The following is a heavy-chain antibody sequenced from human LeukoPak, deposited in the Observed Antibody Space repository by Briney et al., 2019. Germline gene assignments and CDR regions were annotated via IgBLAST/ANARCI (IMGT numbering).Heavy chain of an antibody. J-gene: IGHJ4*02. CDR1: GFTFSSYW. D-gene: IGHD3-22*01. V-gene: IGHV3-74*01. CDR2: INSDGSST. Sequence: GGSPRLSCAASGFTFSSYWMHWVRQAPGKGLVWVSRINSDGSSTSYADSVKGRFTISRDNAKNTLYLQMNSLRAEDTAVYYCARVKSSYDSSGLTPYWGQGTLVTVSS. CDR3: ARVKSSYDSSGLTPY.